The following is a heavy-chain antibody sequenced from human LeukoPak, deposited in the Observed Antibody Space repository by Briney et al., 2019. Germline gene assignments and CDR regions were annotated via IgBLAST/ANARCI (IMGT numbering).Heavy chain of an antibody. CDR2: IKPDGTTK. Sequence: GGSLRLSCAASGFPFSSYSMTWVRQAPGKGLEWVANIKPDGTTKFYVDSVKGRFTISRDNAKNSLYLQMNSLRAEDTAVYYCARGVRGSSSPFDYWGQGTLVTVSS. J-gene: IGHJ4*02. V-gene: IGHV3-7*01. CDR3: ARGVRGSSSPFDY. CDR1: GFPFSSYS. D-gene: IGHD6-6*01.